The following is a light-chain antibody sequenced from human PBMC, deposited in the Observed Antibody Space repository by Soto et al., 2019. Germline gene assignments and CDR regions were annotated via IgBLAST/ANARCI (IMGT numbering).Light chain of an antibody. CDR1: NSNLGAGYD. J-gene: IGLJ1*01. Sequence: QSVLTQPPSVSGAPGQRVTISCTGNNSNLGAGYDVHWYQQLPGAAPKLVIFGNRNRPSGVPERFSGSKSGITASLTISGLQAEDEGDFYCCSYAGGGIYVFGTGTKVTVL. CDR3: CSYAGGGIYV. V-gene: IGLV1-40*01. CDR2: GNR.